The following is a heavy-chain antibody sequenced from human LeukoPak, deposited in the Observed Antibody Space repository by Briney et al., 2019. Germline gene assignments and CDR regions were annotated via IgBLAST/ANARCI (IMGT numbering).Heavy chain of an antibody. CDR3: AGGFDSSKMAY. CDR2: ICDSRFT. Sequence: SQTLSLTCTVSGGSISSGGHYWSWIRQYPGEGLEWIGCICDSRFTYYNTSLKSRVAISVDSSENQLSLKLSSVTAADTAIYYCAGGFDSSKMAYWGQGTLVTVSP. J-gene: IGHJ4*02. D-gene: IGHD6-13*01. V-gene: IGHV4-31*03. CDR1: GGSISSGGHY.